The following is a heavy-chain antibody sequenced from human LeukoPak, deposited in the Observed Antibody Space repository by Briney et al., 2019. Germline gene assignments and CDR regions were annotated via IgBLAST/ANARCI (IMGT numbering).Heavy chain of an antibody. CDR1: GYTFTSYG. CDR2: ISAYNGNT. J-gene: IGHJ3*02. V-gene: IGHV1-18*01. Sequence: ASVKASCKASGYTFTSYGISWVRQAPGQGLEWMGWISAYNGNTNYAQKLQGRVTMTTDTSTSTAYMELRSLRSDDTAVYYCARDAWELNAFDIWGQGTMVTVSS. CDR3: ARDAWELNAFDI. D-gene: IGHD1-26*01.